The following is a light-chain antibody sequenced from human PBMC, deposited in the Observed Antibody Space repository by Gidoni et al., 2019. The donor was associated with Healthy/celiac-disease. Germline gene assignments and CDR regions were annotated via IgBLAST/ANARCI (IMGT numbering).Light chain of an antibody. CDR2: KAS. V-gene: IGKV1-5*03. CDR3: QQYNSWRT. Sequence: DIQMTQSPSTLSASVGDRVTITCRASQSISSWLAWYQQKPGKAPKLLIYKASSLESGVPSRFSGSGSGTEFTLTISSLQPDDFATYYCQQYNSWRTFXQXTKLEIK. J-gene: IGKJ2*01. CDR1: QSISSW.